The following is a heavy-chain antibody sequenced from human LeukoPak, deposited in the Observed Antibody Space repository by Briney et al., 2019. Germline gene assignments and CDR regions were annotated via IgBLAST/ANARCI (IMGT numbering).Heavy chain of an antibody. CDR1: GFTFSSYA. CDR3: AKDPHYGDYVGY. Sequence: GGSLRLSCAASGFTFSSYAMSWVRQAPGKGLEWVSAISGSGGSTYYADSVRGRFTISRDNSKNTLYLQMNSLRAEDTAVYYCAKDPHYGDYVGYWGQGTLVTVSS. V-gene: IGHV3-23*01. J-gene: IGHJ4*02. D-gene: IGHD4-17*01. CDR2: ISGSGGST.